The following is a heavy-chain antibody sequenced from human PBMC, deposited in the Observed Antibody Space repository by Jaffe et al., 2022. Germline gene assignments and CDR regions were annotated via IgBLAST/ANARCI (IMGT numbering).Heavy chain of an antibody. V-gene: IGHV4-38-2*02. CDR1: GYSISSGYY. D-gene: IGHD3-10*01. Sequence: QVQLQESGPGLVKPSETLSLTCAVSGYSISSGYYWGWIRQPPGKGLEWIGSMYHRGTTYHNPSLKSRVTISVDTSKNQFSLRLSSVTAADTAVYYCARDGGYGSGTYDAFDIWGQGTMVTVSS. CDR3: ARDGGYGSGTYDAFDI. J-gene: IGHJ3*02. CDR2: MYHRGTT.